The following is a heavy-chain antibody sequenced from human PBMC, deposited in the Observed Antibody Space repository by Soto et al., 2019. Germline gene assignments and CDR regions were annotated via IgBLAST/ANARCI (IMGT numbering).Heavy chain of an antibody. CDR2: IVVGSGNT. V-gene: IGHV1-58*02. Sequence: QMQLVQSGPEVKKPGTSVKVSCKVSGFTFTSSAMQWVRQARGQRLEWIGWIVVGSGNTNYAQKFQERVTITRDMSTSTAYMELSSLRSEDTAVYYCAADLSLGYCSGGSCPLDYWGQGTLVTVSS. D-gene: IGHD2-15*01. CDR3: AADLSLGYCSGGSCPLDY. CDR1: GFTFTSSA. J-gene: IGHJ4*02.